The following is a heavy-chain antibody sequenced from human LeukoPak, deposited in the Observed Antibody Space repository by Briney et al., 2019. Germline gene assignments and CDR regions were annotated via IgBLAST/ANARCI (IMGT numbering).Heavy chain of an antibody. CDR1: GFTFSSYW. CDR3: ARDTGGGYSCYDC. CDR2: IKQDGSEK. V-gene: IGHV3-7*01. Sequence: GGSLGLSCAASGFTFSSYWMTWIRQAPGKGLEWVANIKQDGSEKYYVDSVKGRFTISRDNAKNSLYLQMNSLRAEDTAVYYCARDTGGGYSCYDCWGQGTLVTVSS. J-gene: IGHJ4*02. D-gene: IGHD5-18*01.